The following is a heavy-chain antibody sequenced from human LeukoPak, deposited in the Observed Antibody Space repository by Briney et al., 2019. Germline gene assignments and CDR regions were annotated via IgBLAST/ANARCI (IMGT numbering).Heavy chain of an antibody. Sequence: SETLSLTCTVSGGSISSSSYYWGWIRQPPGKGLEWIGSIYYSGSTYYNPSLKSRVTISVDTSKNQFSLKLGSVTAADTAVYYCARVRGVYDNSGYYYRGYYFDYWGQGTLVTVSS. V-gene: IGHV4-39*07. D-gene: IGHD3-22*01. CDR2: IYYSGST. J-gene: IGHJ4*02. CDR1: GGSISSSSYY. CDR3: ARVRGVYDNSGYYYRGYYFDY.